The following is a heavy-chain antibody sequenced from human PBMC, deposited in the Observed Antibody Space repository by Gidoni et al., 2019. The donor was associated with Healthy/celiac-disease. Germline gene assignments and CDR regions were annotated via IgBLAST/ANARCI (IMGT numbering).Heavy chain of an antibody. Sequence: VSGGSISSGGYYWSWIRQHPGKGLEWIGYIYYSGSTYYNPSPKSRVTISVDTSKNQFSLKLSSVTAADTAVYYCARGGGNYDFWSGTKFDYWGQGTLVTVSS. J-gene: IGHJ4*02. CDR1: GGSISSGGYY. CDR3: ARGGGNYDFWSGTKFDY. D-gene: IGHD3-3*01. CDR2: IYYSGST. V-gene: IGHV4-31*02.